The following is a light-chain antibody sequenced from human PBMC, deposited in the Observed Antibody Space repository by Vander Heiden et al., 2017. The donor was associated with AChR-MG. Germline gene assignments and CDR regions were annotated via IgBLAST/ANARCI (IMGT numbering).Light chain of an antibody. J-gene: IGKJ1*01. V-gene: IGKV1-5*03. CDR3: QQYNSYSGT. CDR2: KAS. Sequence: DIQVTQSPSTLSASVGDRVTITCRVSQSIGSWMAWYQQKPGKAPKLLIYKASSLEGGVPSRFSGSGSETEFTLTISSLQPDDSASYYCQQYNSYSGTFGQGTKVEIK. CDR1: QSIGSW.